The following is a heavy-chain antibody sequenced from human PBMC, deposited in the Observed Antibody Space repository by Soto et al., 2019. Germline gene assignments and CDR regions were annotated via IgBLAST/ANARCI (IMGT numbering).Heavy chain of an antibody. CDR3: ARDPWNFVSGWFDP. D-gene: IGHD1-7*01. J-gene: IGHJ5*02. CDR1: GYTFTCYA. V-gene: IGHV1-3*05. Sequence: QVQLEQSGAEEKKPGASVKVAFKASGYTFTCYAMHWVRQAPGRRLEWMGWIKAGNGNTKYSQKFQGRVTITRDTSASTAYMELSSLRSEDTAVYYCARDPWNFVSGWFDPWGQGTLVTVSS. CDR2: IKAGNGNT.